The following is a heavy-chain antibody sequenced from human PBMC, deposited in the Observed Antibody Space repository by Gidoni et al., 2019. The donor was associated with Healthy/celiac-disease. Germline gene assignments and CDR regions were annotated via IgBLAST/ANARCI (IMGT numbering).Heavy chain of an antibody. J-gene: IGHJ4*02. CDR1: GGSISSYY. Sequence: QVQLQESGPGLVKPSETLSLTCTVSGGSISSYYWSWIRQPPGKGLEWIGYIYYSGSTNYNPSLKSRVTISVDTSKNQFSLKLSSVTAADTAVYYCARDRFLYGYWGQGTLVTVSS. D-gene: IGHD2-2*02. CDR2: IYYSGST. CDR3: ARDRFLYGY. V-gene: IGHV4-59*01.